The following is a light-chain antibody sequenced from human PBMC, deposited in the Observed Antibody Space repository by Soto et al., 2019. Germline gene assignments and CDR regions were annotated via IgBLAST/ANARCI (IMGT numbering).Light chain of an antibody. Sequence: DIQMTQSPPTLSASVGDRVTITCRASQSISNWLAWYQQKPGKAPKLLIYGASTLESGVPSRFSGSGSGTEFTLTISSLQPDDFATFYCQHYNSHSPTFGQGTKV. V-gene: IGKV1-5*01. CDR3: QHYNSHSPT. J-gene: IGKJ1*01. CDR1: QSISNW. CDR2: GAS.